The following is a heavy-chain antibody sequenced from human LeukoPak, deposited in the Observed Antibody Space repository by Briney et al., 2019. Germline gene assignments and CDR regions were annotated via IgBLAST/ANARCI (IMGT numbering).Heavy chain of an antibody. V-gene: IGHV3-74*01. CDR3: ARDVRQRGFDY. D-gene: IGHD6-25*01. Sequence: GGSLRLSCAASGFPLSTYAMHWVRQPPGKGLVWISRISPDGNSRGYADSVKGRFIISRDNAKNSLYLQMNSLRAEDTAVYYCARDVRQRGFDYWGQGTLVTVSS. CDR2: ISPDGNSR. CDR1: GFPLSTYA. J-gene: IGHJ4*02.